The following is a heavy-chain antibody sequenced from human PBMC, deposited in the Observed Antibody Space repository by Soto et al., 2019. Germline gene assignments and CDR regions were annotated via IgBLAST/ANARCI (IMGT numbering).Heavy chain of an antibody. CDR1: GGSISSGDYY. J-gene: IGHJ4*02. CDR2: IYYSGST. D-gene: IGHD3-22*01. Sequence: QVQLQESGPGLVKPSQTLSLTCTVSGGSISSGDYYWSWIRQPPGKGLEWIGYIYYSGSTYYNPSLKSRVTISVDTSKNQFSLKLSSVTAADTAVYYCARVVYYYDSSGYYYLNPPFDYWGQGTLVTVSS. V-gene: IGHV4-30-4*01. CDR3: ARVVYYYDSSGYYYLNPPFDY.